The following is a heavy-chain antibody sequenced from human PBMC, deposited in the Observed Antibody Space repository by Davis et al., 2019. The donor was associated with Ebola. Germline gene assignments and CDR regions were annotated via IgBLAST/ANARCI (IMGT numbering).Heavy chain of an antibody. D-gene: IGHD3-22*01. Sequence: MPSETLSLTCTVSGGSISSYYWSWIRLPPGKGLEWIGYIYYSGSTNYNPSLKSRVTISVDTSKNQFSLKLSSVTAADTAVYYCARQWDDSSGYYSSPLFDPWGQGTLVTVSS. V-gene: IGHV4-59*08. CDR2: IYYSGST. CDR1: GGSISSYY. J-gene: IGHJ5*02. CDR3: ARQWDDSSGYYSSPLFDP.